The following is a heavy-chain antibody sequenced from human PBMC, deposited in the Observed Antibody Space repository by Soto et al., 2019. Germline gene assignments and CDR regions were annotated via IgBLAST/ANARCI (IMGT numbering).Heavy chain of an antibody. CDR1: GYTFTSYY. J-gene: IGHJ4*02. D-gene: IGHD3-10*01. CDR3: ARGDTMVRGVIISSEY. V-gene: IGHV1-46*01. Sequence: ASVKVSCKASGYTFTSYYMHWVRQAPGQGLEWMGIINPSGGSTSYAQKFQGRVTMTRDTSTSTVYMELSSLRSEDTAVYYCARGDTMVRGVIISSEYWGQGTMVTVSS. CDR2: INPSGGST.